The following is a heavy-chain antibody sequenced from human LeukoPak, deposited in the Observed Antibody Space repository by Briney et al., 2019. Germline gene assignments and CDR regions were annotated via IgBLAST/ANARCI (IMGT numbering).Heavy chain of an antibody. V-gene: IGHV4-39*01. CDR2: IYYSGST. CDR3: ARVSGSSIGYYFDY. D-gene: IGHD1-26*01. J-gene: IGHJ4*02. Sequence: PSETLSLTCTVSGGSISSSSYYWGWIRQPPGKGLEWIGSIYYSGSTYYNPSLKSRVTISVDTSKNQFSLKLSSVTAADTAVYYCARVSGSSIGYYFDYWGQGTLVTVSS. CDR1: GGSISSSSYY.